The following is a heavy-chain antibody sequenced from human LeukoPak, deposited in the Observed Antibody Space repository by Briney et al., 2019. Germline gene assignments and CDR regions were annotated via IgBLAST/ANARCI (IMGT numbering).Heavy chain of an antibody. Sequence: GSLRLSCAASGFTFSSFAMNWVRQAPGKGLQWVSSIGGSGDETYYADSVKGRFTISRDNSKNTLYLQMNSLRAEDTALYYCAKPPRIAKSYMDVWGKGTTVTVSS. V-gene: IGHV3-23*01. CDR3: AKPPRIAKSYMDV. D-gene: IGHD6-13*01. J-gene: IGHJ6*03. CDR1: GFTFSSFA. CDR2: IGGSGDET.